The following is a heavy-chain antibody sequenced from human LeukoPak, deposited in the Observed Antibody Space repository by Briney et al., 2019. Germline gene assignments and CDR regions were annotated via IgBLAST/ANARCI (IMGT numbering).Heavy chain of an antibody. CDR2: IYSGGST. V-gene: IGHV3-53*01. J-gene: IGHJ6*02. Sequence: GGSLRLSCAASGFTVSSNYMSWVRQAPGKGLEWVSVIYSGGSTNYADSVKGRFTISRDNSKNTLHLQMSSLRAEDTAVYFCARDRVQLWLQDYYYGMDVWGQGTTVTVSS. CDR1: GFTVSSNY. D-gene: IGHD5-18*01. CDR3: ARDRVQLWLQDYYYGMDV.